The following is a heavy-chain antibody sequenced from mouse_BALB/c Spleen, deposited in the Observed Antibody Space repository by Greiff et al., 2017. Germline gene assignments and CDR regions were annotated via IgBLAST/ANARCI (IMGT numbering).Heavy chain of an antibody. CDR1: GDSITSGY. J-gene: IGHJ2*01. V-gene: IGHV3-8*02. CDR3: ARYYYGSYYFDY. Sequence: EVQLQESGPSLVKPSQTLSLTCSVTGDSITSGYWNWIRKFPGNKLEYMGYISYSGSTYYNPSLKSRISITRDTSKNQYYLQLNSVTTEDTATYYCARYYYGSYYFDYWGQGTTLTVSS. CDR2: ISYSGST. D-gene: IGHD1-1*01.